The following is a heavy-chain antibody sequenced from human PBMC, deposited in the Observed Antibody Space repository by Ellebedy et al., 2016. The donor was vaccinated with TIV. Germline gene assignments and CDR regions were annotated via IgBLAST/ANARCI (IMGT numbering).Heavy chain of an antibody. V-gene: IGHV3-21*01. CDR2: IIGSGGNT. CDR3: ATDGSYGDYRSPTHAFVM. J-gene: IGHJ3*02. D-gene: IGHD4-17*01. Sequence: GGSLRLSCATSGFTFSHYAMHWVRQAPGKGLEWVSGIIGSGGNTKYVDSVKCRFTISRDNARNSLNLQMNSVRAEDAAVYYWATDGSYGDYRSPTHAFVMWGQGTMVIVSS. CDR1: GFTFSHYA.